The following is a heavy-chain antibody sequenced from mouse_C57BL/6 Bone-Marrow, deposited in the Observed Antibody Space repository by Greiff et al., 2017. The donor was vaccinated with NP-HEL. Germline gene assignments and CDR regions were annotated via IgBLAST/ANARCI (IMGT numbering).Heavy chain of an antibody. V-gene: IGHV15-2*01. Sequence: VQLQQSGSELRSPGSSVKLSCKDFDSEVFPIAYMSWVRQKPGHGFEWIGGILPSIGRTIYGEKFEDKATLDADTLSNTAYLELNSLTSEDSAIYYCARRSSGYVGFDYWGQGTTLTVSS. D-gene: IGHD3-2*02. CDR2: ILPSIGRT. CDR3: ARRSSGYVGFDY. CDR1: DSEVFPIAY. J-gene: IGHJ2*01.